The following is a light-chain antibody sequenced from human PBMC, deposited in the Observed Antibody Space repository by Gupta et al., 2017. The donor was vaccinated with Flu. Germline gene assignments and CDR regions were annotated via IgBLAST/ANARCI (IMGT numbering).Light chain of an antibody. CDR1: QSVSSY. Sequence: EIVLTQSPATLSLSPRDSATLPCRASQSVSSYLAWYQQKPGQAPRLLIYDASNRATGIPARFSGSGSGTDFTLTSSSLEPEDFAVYYWQQRSDWLTFGGGTKVEIK. CDR2: DAS. CDR3: QQRSDWLT. J-gene: IGKJ4*01. V-gene: IGKV3-11*01.